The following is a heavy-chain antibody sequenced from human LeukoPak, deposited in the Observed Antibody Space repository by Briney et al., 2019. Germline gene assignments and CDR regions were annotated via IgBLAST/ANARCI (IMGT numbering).Heavy chain of an antibody. CDR3: ARDSPSDYGDRNYFDY. J-gene: IGHJ4*02. D-gene: IGHD4-17*01. Sequence: SVKVSCKASGGTFSSCAISWVRQAPGQGLEWMGRIIPIFGTANYAQKFQGRVTITTDESTSTAYMELSSLRSEDTAVYYCARDSPSDYGDRNYFDYWGQGTLVTVSS. V-gene: IGHV1-69*05. CDR1: GGTFSSCA. CDR2: IIPIFGTA.